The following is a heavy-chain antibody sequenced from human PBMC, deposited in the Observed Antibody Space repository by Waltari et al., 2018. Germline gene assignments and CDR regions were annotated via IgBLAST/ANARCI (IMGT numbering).Heavy chain of an antibody. J-gene: IGHJ4*02. Sequence: EVQLVESGGVLVQPGGSLRLSCEASGFMFSRYWMTWVRQAPGKGLEGVANIKEDGSAQTYGDSVRGRFIISRDNAQNSLYLQMNYLRAEDTAVYYCARDGGASGSYDYWGQGTLVTVSS. CDR2: IKEDGSAQ. CDR1: GFMFSRYW. D-gene: IGHD3-10*01. V-gene: IGHV3-7*01. CDR3: ARDGGASGSYDY.